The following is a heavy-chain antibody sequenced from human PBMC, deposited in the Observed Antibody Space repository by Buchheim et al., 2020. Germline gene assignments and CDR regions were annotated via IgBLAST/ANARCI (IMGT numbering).Heavy chain of an antibody. D-gene: IGHD5-24*01. CDR3: ASPLRDGHNFGY. J-gene: IGHJ4*02. Sequence: EVQVVESGGGLVQPGGSLRLSCAASGFTFSSYEMNWVRQAPGKGLEWVANIKQDGSEKYYVDSVKGRFTISRDNAKNSLYLQMSGLRAEDTVVYYCASPLRDGHNFGYWGQGTL. CDR2: IKQDGSEK. CDR1: GFTFSSYE. V-gene: IGHV3-7*01.